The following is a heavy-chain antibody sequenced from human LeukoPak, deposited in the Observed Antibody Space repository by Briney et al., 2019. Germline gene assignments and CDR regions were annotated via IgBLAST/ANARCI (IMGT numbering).Heavy chain of an antibody. CDR2: ISSSGGST. CDR1: GFTFSSYA. J-gene: IGHJ1*01. Sequence: GGSLRLSCAASGFTFSSYAMSWVRQAPGKGLEWVSAISSSGGSTYYADSVKGRFTISRDNSKNTLYLQMNSLRAEDTAVYYCTIDRPSFCGGDCYSFIEYFHQWGRGTLVTVSS. CDR3: TIDRPSFCGGDCYSFIEYFHQ. V-gene: IGHV3-23*01. D-gene: IGHD2-21*02.